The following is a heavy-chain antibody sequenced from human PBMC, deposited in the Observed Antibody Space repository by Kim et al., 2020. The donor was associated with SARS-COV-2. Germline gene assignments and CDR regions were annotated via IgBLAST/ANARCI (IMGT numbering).Heavy chain of an antibody. Sequence: SETLSLTCAVSGGSISSSNWWSWVRQPPGKGLEWIGEIYHSGSTNYNPSLKSRVTISVDKSKNQFSLKLSSVTAADTAVYYCARVAGDIVVVPAAEAPYFDYWGQGTLVTVSS. CDR3: ARVAGDIVVVPAAEAPYFDY. J-gene: IGHJ4*02. D-gene: IGHD2-2*01. CDR2: IYHSGST. CDR1: GGSISSSNW. V-gene: IGHV4-4*02.